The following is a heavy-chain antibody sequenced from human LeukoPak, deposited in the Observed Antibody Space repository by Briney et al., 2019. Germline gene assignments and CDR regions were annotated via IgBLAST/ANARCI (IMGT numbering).Heavy chain of an antibody. D-gene: IGHD5-24*01. Sequence: GGSLRLSCAASGFTFSTYWIHWLRQTPEKGLVWVSRISSDGSRTTYADSVKGRFTISRDNAKNTVYLQMNSLGAEDTAVYYCGRDTGDGYNSYFDYWGQGTMVTVSA. CDR2: ISSDGSRT. J-gene: IGHJ4*02. V-gene: IGHV3-74*01. CDR3: GRDTGDGYNSYFDY. CDR1: GFTFSTYW.